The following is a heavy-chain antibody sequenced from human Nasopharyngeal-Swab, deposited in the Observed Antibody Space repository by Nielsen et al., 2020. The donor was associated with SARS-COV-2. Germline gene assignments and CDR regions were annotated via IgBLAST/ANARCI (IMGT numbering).Heavy chain of an antibody. CDR3: AKYYGDYPYYYYYMDV. V-gene: IGHV3-23*01. J-gene: IGHJ6*03. Sequence: GESLKISCAASGFTFSSYAMSWVRQAPGKGLEWVSAISGSGGSTYYADSVKGRFTISRDNSKNTLYLQMNSLRAEDTAVYYCAKYYGDYPYYYYYMDVWGKGTTVPSP. D-gene: IGHD4-17*01. CDR1: GFTFSSYA. CDR2: ISGSGGST.